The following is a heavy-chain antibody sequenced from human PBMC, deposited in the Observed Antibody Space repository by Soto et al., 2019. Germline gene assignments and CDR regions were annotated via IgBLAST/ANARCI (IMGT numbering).Heavy chain of an antibody. V-gene: IGHV4-39*01. CDR3: ARLFFVENRRIDY. CDR2: IYYSGST. D-gene: IGHD2-15*01. Sequence: SETLSLTCTVSGGSISSSSYYWGWIRQPPGKGLEWIGSIYYSGSTYYNPSLKSRVTISVDTSKNQFSLKLSSVTAADTAVYYCARLFFVENRRIDYWGQGTLVTVSS. J-gene: IGHJ4*02. CDR1: GGSISSSSYY.